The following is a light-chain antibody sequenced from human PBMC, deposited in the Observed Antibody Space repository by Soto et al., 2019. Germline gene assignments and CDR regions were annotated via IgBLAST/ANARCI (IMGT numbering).Light chain of an antibody. CDR2: DAS. CDR1: PDISNY. J-gene: IGKJ3*01. Sequence: DIQMTQSPSSLSASVGDRATITCQASPDISNYLNWYQQKPGKAPKLLIFDASNLETGVPSRFSGSGSGTDFTFTISSLQPEDMATYYCQQYDNLPRVFGPGTKVDIK. V-gene: IGKV1-33*01. CDR3: QQYDNLPRV.